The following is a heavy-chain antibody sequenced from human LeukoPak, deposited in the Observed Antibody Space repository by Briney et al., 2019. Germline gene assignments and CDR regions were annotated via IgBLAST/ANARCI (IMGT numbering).Heavy chain of an antibody. J-gene: IGHJ1*01. Sequence: PGGSLRLSCAASGFTFSTYSLNWVRKAPGKGQEWVSSISGSSIYIYYADSVKGRFTISRDNAKNSLYLQMNSLRAEDTAVYYCARGDGYNDAEYLQHWGQGTLVTVS. CDR1: GFTFSTYS. V-gene: IGHV3-21*01. CDR2: ISGSSIYI. CDR3: ARGDGYNDAEYLQH. D-gene: IGHD5-24*01.